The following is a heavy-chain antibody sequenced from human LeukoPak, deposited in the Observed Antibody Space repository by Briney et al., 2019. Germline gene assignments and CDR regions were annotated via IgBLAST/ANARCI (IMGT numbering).Heavy chain of an antibody. CDR3: ARHFTLLWFGELSNAAMDV. CDR2: IYYSGST. Sequence: SETLSLTCTVSGGSISSYYWSWIRQPPGKGLEWIGYIYYSGSTNYNPSLKSRVTISVDTSKNQFSLKLSSVTAADTAVYYCARHFTLLWFGELSNAAMDVWGQGTTVTVSS. CDR1: GGSISSYY. V-gene: IGHV4-59*08. D-gene: IGHD3-10*01. J-gene: IGHJ6*02.